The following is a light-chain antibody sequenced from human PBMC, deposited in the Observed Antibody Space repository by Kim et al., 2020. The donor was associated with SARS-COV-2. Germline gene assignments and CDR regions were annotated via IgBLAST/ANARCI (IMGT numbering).Light chain of an antibody. Sequence: GRSVTISCTGTSSDVGGYNYVSWYQQHPGKAPKLMIYEVSKRPSGVPDRFSGSKSGNTASLTVSGLLAEDEADYYCSSYAGSNNLVFGGGTQLTVL. CDR3: SSYAGSNNLV. CDR1: SSDVGGYNY. V-gene: IGLV2-8*01. CDR2: EVS. J-gene: IGLJ2*01.